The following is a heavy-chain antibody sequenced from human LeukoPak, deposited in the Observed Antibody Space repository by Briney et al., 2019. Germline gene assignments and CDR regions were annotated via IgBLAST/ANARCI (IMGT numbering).Heavy chain of an antibody. V-gene: IGHV3-48*01. CDR2: IISSSSTI. CDR1: GFTFSSYS. J-gene: IGHJ3*02. Sequence: PGGSLRLSCAASGFTFSSYSMNWVRQAPGKGLEWVSYIISSSSTIYYADSVKGRLTIPTDNAKNSLYLQMKSLRAEDTDVYYCARSGIAEPDAFDIWGQGTMVTVFS. CDR3: ARSGIAEPDAFDI. D-gene: IGHD6-13*01.